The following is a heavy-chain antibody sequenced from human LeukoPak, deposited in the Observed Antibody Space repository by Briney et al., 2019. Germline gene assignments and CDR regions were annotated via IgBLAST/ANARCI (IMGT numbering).Heavy chain of an antibody. CDR2: FYNSGRS. CDR3: TRGAGWLIDY. V-gene: IGHV4-59*01. D-gene: IGHD3-16*01. J-gene: IGHJ4*02. Sequence: SETLSLTCTVSDDSISDYYRGWIRQPPGKGLEWTGYFYNSGRSTYNPSLKSRVTISADTSKNHFSLKLNSVTTADTAVYYCTRGAGWLIDYWGQGILVTVSS. CDR1: DDSISDYY.